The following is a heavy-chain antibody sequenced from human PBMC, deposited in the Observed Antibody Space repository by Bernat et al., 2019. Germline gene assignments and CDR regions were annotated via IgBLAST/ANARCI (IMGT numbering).Heavy chain of an antibody. J-gene: IGHJ4*02. CDR1: GFTFSNYG. CDR3: AKERGYGPFDY. V-gene: IGHV3-30*02. Sequence: QVQLVESGGGEVQPGGSPRLSCAASGFTFSNYGMHWVRQAPGKGLEWVAFIRYDGSVKYYADSVKGRFTISRDNSKNTLYLQMNSLRVEDTAVYYCAKERGYGPFDYWGQGTLVTVSS. D-gene: IGHD4-17*01. CDR2: IRYDGSVK.